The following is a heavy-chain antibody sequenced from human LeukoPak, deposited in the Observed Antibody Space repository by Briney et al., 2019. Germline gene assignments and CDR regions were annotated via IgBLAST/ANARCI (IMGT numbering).Heavy chain of an antibody. CDR3: ARVAVAGTIWFDP. D-gene: IGHD6-19*01. J-gene: IGHJ5*02. CDR1: GFTFSSYS. Sequence: GGSLRLSCAASGFTFSSYSMNWVRQAPGKGLEWVSSISSSSSYIYYADSVKGRFTISRDNAKNSLYLQMNSLRAEDTAVYYCARVAVAGTIWFDPWGQGTLVTVSS. V-gene: IGHV3-21*04. CDR2: ISSSSSYI.